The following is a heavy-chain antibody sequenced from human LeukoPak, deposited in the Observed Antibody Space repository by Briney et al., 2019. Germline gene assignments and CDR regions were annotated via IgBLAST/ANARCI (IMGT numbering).Heavy chain of an antibody. CDR1: GYTFTSYG. CDR2: ISAYNGNT. D-gene: IGHD3-22*01. J-gene: IGHJ4*02. V-gene: IGHV1-18*01. CDR3: ARDYYDSSGYYRSVDY. Sequence: GASVKVSCKASGYTFTSYGISWVRQAPGQGLEWMGWISAYNGNTNYAQKFQGRVTMTRDTSISTAYMELSRLRSDDTAVYYCARDYYDSSGYYRSVDYWGQGTLVTVSS.